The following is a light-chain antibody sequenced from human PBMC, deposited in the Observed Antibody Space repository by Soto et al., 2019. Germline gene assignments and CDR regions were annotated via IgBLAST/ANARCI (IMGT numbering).Light chain of an antibody. CDR3: QQLSSYPPIT. V-gene: IGKV1-9*01. Sequence: DTQLTQSPSFLSASVGDRDTITCRASQGISSYLAWYQQKAGEAPKLLIYEASTLQSGVPSRFSGSGSGTEFTLTISSLQPEDFGTYYCQQLSSYPPITFGQGTRLEIK. CDR2: EAS. CDR1: QGISSY. J-gene: IGKJ5*01.